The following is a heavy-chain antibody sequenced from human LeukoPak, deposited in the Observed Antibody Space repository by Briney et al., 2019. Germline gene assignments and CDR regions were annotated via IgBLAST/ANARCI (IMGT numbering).Heavy chain of an antibody. J-gene: IGHJ4*02. CDR2: IHNSGTT. D-gene: IGHD3-10*01. Sequence: SETLSLTCAVSGGPFSGYFWSWIRQSSGKGLERIGEIHNSGTTDYNPSLNSRVTISEVTSKNQFYLNLSSVTAADTAVYYCARRYYYNLGSFPFDFWGQGTLVTVSS. CDR3: ARRYYYNLGSFPFDF. V-gene: IGHV4-34*01. CDR1: GGPFSGYF.